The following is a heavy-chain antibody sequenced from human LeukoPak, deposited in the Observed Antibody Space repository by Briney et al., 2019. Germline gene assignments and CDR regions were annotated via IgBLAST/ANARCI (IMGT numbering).Heavy chain of an antibody. D-gene: IGHD6-13*01. J-gene: IGHJ1*01. Sequence: GGSLRLSCAASGFPFQRYGFHWVRQAPGKGLEWLAEIWSDGSRIHYADSVKGRFTISRDNAKNSLYLQMNSLRAEDTAVYYCARAHSSSWYREYFQHWGQGTLVTVSS. CDR2: IWSDGSRI. V-gene: IGHV3-33*01. CDR1: GFPFQRYG. CDR3: ARAHSSSWYREYFQH.